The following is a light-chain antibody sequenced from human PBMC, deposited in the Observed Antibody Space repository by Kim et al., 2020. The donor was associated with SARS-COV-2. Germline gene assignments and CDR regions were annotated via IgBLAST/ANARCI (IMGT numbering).Light chain of an antibody. CDR1: HSIISH. J-gene: IGKJ5*01. Sequence: SLGAQIIITCRPRHSIISHLICYQHQPGKAPHLLLFAASSFQSGVPSRFSGSGSGTDFTLPITTLQPEDFATYYCQQGYSSPQITFGPGTRLEIK. V-gene: IGKV1-39*01. CDR2: AAS. CDR3: QQGYSSPQIT.